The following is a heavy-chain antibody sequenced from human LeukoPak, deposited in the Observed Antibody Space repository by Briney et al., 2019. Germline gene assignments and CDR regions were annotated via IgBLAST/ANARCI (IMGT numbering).Heavy chain of an antibody. V-gene: IGHV1-18*01. D-gene: IGHD3-16*02. J-gene: IGHJ4*02. CDR3: ARDPYTYYDYVWGSYRYDY. CDR1: GGTFSRSA. CDR2: ISAYNGNT. Sequence: ASVKVPCKASGGTFSRSAVNWVRQAPGQGLEWMGWISAYNGNTNYAQKLQGRVTMTTDTSTSTAYMELRSLRSDDTAVYYCARDPYTYYDYVWGSYRYDYWGQGTLVTVSS.